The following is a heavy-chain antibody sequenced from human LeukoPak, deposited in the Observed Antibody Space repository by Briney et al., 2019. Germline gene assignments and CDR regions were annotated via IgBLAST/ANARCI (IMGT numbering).Heavy chain of an antibody. V-gene: IGHV3-7*01. CDR3: AKAPYLQAAAGNDP. CDR1: GFTFSSYW. CDR2: IKQDGSEK. D-gene: IGHD6-13*01. Sequence: GGSLRLSCAASGFTFSSYWMSWVRQAPGKGLEWVANIKQDGSEKYYVDSVKGRFTISRDNAKNSLYLQMNSLRAEDTAVYYCAKAPYLQAAAGNDPCGQGTLVTVSS. J-gene: IGHJ5*02.